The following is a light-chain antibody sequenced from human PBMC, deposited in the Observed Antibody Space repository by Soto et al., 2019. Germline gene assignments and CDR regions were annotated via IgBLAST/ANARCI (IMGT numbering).Light chain of an antibody. Sequence: QAVVTQPASVSGSPGQSITISCTGTSNDVGGYNYVSWYQQHPGKAPKLMIYEVSNRPSGVSNRFSGSKSGNTASLTISGLQAEDEADYYCSSYTSSSTWVFGGGTKLTVL. V-gene: IGLV2-14*01. CDR1: SNDVGGYNY. J-gene: IGLJ3*02. CDR3: SSYTSSSTWV. CDR2: EVS.